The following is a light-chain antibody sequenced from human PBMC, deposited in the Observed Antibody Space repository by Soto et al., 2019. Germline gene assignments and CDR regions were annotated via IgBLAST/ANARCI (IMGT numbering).Light chain of an antibody. J-gene: IGLJ1*01. V-gene: IGLV1-44*01. Sequence: QSVLTQPPSASGTPGQRVTISCSGSSSNIGSGVVNWYQQLPGTAPKLLIYSNTQRPSGVPDRFSGSKSGTSASLAISGLQSEDEAEYYCAAWDDSLKGPVFGTGTKVTVL. CDR3: AAWDDSLKGPV. CDR2: SNT. CDR1: SSNIGSGV.